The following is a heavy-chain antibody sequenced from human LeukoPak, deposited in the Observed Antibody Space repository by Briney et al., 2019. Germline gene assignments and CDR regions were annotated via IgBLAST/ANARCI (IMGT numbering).Heavy chain of an antibody. CDR3: ARVNGGFGEVPEDYFDY. J-gene: IGHJ4*02. CDR2: TYYRSKWYN. CDR1: GDSVSSNSAA. D-gene: IGHD3-10*01. V-gene: IGHV6-1*01. Sequence: SQTLSLTCAISGDSVSSNSAAWNWIRQSPSRGLEWLGRTYYRSKWYNDYAVSVKSRITINPDTSKNQFSLQLNSVAPEDTAVYYCARVNGGFGEVPEDYFDYWGQGTLVTVSS.